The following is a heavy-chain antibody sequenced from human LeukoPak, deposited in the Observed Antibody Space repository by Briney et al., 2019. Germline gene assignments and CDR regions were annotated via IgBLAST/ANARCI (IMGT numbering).Heavy chain of an antibody. CDR2: INHSGST. V-gene: IGHV4-34*01. CDR1: GGSFSGYY. CDR3: ARGRNTMVRGSYYYMDV. D-gene: IGHD3-10*01. J-gene: IGHJ6*03. Sequence: SETLSLTCAVYGGSFSGYYWSWIRQPPGKGLEWIGEINHSGSTSYNPSLKSRVTISVDTSKNRFSLKLSSVTAADTAVYYCARGRNTMVRGSYYYMDVWGKGTTVTVSS.